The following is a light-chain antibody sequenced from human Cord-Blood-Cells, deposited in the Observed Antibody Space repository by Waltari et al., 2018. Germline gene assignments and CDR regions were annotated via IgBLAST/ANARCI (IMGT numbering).Light chain of an antibody. CDR2: AAS. V-gene: IGKV1-8*01. CDR3: QQYYSYSLT. Sequence: AIRMTQSPSSFSASTGDRVTITCRASQGISSYLAWYQQKPGKAPKLLIYAASTLQSGVPSRFSDSGSGTDFTLTISCLQSEDFATYYCQQYYSYSLTFGGGTKVEIK. J-gene: IGKJ4*01. CDR1: QGISSY.